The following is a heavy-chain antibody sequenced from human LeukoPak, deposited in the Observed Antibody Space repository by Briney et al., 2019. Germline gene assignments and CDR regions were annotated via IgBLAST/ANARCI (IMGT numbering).Heavy chain of an antibody. J-gene: IGHJ4*02. CDR1: GFTFSSYW. D-gene: IGHD3-3*01. CDR2: IKQDGSEK. V-gene: IGHV3-7*01. CDR3: ARGALLSNITIFGVVIITLPDY. Sequence: GSLRLSCAASGFTFSSYWMSWVRQAPGKGLEWVANIKQDGSEKYYVDSVKGRFTISRDNAKNSLYLQMNSLRAEDTAVYYCARGALLSNITIFGVVIITLPDYWGQGTLVTVSS.